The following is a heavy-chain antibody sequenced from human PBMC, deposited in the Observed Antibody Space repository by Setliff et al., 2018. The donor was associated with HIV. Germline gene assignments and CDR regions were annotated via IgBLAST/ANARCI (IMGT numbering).Heavy chain of an antibody. CDR2: IYHSGNT. CDR3: ARSVAGTLVWSL. CDR1: GYSISSGYY. V-gene: IGHV4-38-2*01. Sequence: SETLSLTCAVSGYSISSGYYWGWIRQPPGKGLEWIGGIYHSGNTYYNPSLKSRVTISVGTSKNQFSLKLSSVTAADTAVYYCARSVAGTLVWSLWGQGTLVTVSS. D-gene: IGHD6-13*01. J-gene: IGHJ4*02.